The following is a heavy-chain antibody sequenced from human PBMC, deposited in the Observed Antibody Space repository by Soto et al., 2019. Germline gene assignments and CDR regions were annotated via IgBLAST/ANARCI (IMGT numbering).Heavy chain of an antibody. CDR1: GGSISSYY. V-gene: IGHV4-59*01. J-gene: IGHJ5*02. CDR2: IYYSGST. Sequence: SETLSLTCTVSGGSISSYYWSWIRQPPGKGLEWIGYIYYSGSTNYNPSLKSRVTISVYTSKNQFSLKLSSVTAADRAVYYCARDQTNYYDSSGYYSWFDPWGQGTLVTVSS. CDR3: ARDQTNYYDSSGYYSWFDP. D-gene: IGHD3-22*01.